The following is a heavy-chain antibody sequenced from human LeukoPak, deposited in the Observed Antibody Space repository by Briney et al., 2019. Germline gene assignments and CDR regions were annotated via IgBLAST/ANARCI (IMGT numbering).Heavy chain of an antibody. J-gene: IGHJ3*02. CDR3: ARAHSYGWGPRDAFDI. Sequence: SETLSLTCAVYGGSFSGYYWSWIHQPPGKGLEWIGEINHSGSTNYNPSLKSRVTISVDTSKNQFSLKLSSVTAADTAVYYCARAHSYGWGPRDAFDIWGQGTMVTVSS. CDR1: GGSFSGYY. D-gene: IGHD5-18*01. CDR2: INHSGST. V-gene: IGHV4-34*01.